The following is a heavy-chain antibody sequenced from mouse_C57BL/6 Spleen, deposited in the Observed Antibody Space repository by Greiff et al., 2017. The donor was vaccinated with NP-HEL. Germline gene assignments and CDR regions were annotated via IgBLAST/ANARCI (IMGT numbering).Heavy chain of an antibody. J-gene: IGHJ3*01. CDR2: IYPGDGDT. CDR3: AREGDYSNYVSFAY. Sequence: VQLQQSGPELVKPGASVKISCKASGYAFSSSWMNWVKQRPGKGLEWIGRIYPGDGDTNYNGKFKGKATLTADKSSSTAYMQLSSLTSEDSAVYFCAREGDYSNYVSFAYWGQGTLVTVSA. CDR1: GYAFSSSW. V-gene: IGHV1-82*01. D-gene: IGHD2-5*01.